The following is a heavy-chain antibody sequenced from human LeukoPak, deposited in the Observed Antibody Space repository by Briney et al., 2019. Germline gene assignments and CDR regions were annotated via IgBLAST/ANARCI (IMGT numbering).Heavy chain of an antibody. Sequence: ASVKVSCKTSGNTVSGQYMHWVRQAPGQGLEWMGWINPNSGGTKYAQKFQGRVTMTRDTSISTAYMELSRLRSDDTAVYYCASEFGSYYRWFDPWGQGTLVTVSS. CDR1: GNTVSGQY. V-gene: IGHV1-2*02. J-gene: IGHJ5*02. D-gene: IGHD1-26*01. CDR3: ASEFGSYYRWFDP. CDR2: INPNSGGT.